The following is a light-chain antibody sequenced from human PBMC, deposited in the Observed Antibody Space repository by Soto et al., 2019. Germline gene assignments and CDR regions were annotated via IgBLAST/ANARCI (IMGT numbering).Light chain of an antibody. Sequence: QSVLTQPPSVSGAPGQRVTISCTGSRSNFGAGYDVNWYQQLPGTAPKLLIYANSNRPSGVPDRFSGSKSGTAASLAITGRQAEDEADYYCQSYDTSLSARVFGGGTKLTVL. CDR2: ANS. CDR3: QSYDTSLSARV. J-gene: IGLJ3*02. V-gene: IGLV1-40*01. CDR1: RSNFGAGYD.